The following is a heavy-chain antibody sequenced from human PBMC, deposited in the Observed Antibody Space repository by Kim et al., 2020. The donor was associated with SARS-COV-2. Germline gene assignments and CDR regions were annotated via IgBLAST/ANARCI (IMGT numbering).Heavy chain of an antibody. CDR2: ISGSGGST. J-gene: IGHJ5*02. Sequence: GGSLRLSCAASGFTFSSYAMSWVRQAPGKGLEWVSAISGSGGSTYYADSVKGRFTISRDNSKNTLYLQMNSLRAEDTAVYYCAKVIRSRITIFGGPPVGFDPWGQGTLVTVSS. CDR3: AKVIRSRITIFGGPPVGFDP. D-gene: IGHD3-3*01. CDR1: GFTFSSYA. V-gene: IGHV3-23*01.